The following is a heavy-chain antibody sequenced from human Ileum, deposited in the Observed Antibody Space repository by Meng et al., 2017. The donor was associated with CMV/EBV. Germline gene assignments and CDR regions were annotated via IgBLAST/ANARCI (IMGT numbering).Heavy chain of an antibody. V-gene: IGHV3-23*01. Sequence: GGSLRLSCAASGFSFFTFEMSWARQAPGKGLEWVSFIGVSGATRHYADSVKGRFTVSRDNSKNTLYLQMDSLRAEDTAIYFCAKGRVSRWELLDHWGQGTLVTVSS. CDR2: IGVSGATR. CDR1: GFSFFTFE. D-gene: IGHD1-26*01. CDR3: AKGRVSRWELLDH. J-gene: IGHJ4*02.